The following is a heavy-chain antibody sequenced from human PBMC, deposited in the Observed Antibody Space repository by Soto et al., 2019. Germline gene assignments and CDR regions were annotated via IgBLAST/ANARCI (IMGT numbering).Heavy chain of an antibody. D-gene: IGHD6-13*01. CDR3: ARIYSSPWYGSFFVY. V-gene: IGHV3-72*01. Sequence: GGSLRLSCAASGFTFSDHYMDWVRQAPGKGLEWVGRARDKAHSYTTEYAPSVKGRFTISRDDSKNSLYLQMNSLKIEDTAVYYCARIYSSPWYGSFFVYCGQGTLVTVSS. CDR2: ARDKAHSYTT. J-gene: IGHJ4*02. CDR1: GFTFSDHY.